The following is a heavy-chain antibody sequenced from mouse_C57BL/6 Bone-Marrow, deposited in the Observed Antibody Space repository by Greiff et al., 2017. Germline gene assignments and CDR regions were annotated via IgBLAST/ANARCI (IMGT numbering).Heavy chain of an antibody. V-gene: IGHV5-9*01. D-gene: IGHD2-5*01. Sequence: EVKVVESGGGLVKPGGSLKLSCAASGFTFSSYTMSWVRQTPEKRLEWVATISGGGGNTYYPDSVKGRFTISRDNAKNTLYLQMSSLRSEDTALYYCARHPAYDSKGYAMDYWGQGTSVTVSS. J-gene: IGHJ4*01. CDR2: ISGGGGNT. CDR3: ARHPAYDSKGYAMDY. CDR1: GFTFSSYT.